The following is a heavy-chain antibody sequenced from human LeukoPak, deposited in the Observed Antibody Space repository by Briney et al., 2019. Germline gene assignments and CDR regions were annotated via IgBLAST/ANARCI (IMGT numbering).Heavy chain of an antibody. J-gene: IGHJ3*02. CDR1: VYTFIYYY. CDR2: VDPEDDEK. V-gene: IGHV1-69-2*01. CDR3: ATVSPECSSTTCYLDNAFDI. D-gene: IGHD2-2*01. Sequence: GATVTLSCKASVYTFIYYYMHWVQQAPGKGLEWMGRVDPEDDEKIYAEKFQGRVTITADASTDTAYMELSSLRSEDTAVYYCATVSPECSSTTCYLDNAFDIWGQGTMVTVSS.